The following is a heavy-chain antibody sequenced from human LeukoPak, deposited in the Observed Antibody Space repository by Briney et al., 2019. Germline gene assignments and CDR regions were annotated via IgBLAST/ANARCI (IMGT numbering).Heavy chain of an antibody. CDR1: GGSISSYY. D-gene: IGHD3-3*01. CDR3: ARGSHYDFWSGYSAPGQFDY. V-gene: IGHV4-59*01. CDR2: IYYSGST. J-gene: IGHJ4*02. Sequence: SETLSLTCTVSGGSISSYYWSWIRQPPGKGLEWIGYIYYSGSTNYNPSPKSRVTISVDTSKNQFSLKLSSVTAADTAVYYCARGSHYDFWSGYSAPGQFDYWGQGTLVTVSS.